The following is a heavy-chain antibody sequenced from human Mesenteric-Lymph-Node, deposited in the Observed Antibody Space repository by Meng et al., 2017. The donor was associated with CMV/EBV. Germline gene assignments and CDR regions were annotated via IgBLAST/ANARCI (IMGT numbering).Heavy chain of an antibody. CDR2: IYYSGST. CDR3: ARVAQYNWFDP. V-gene: IGHV4-59*11. CDR1: GGSISSHY. D-gene: IGHD5-24*01. J-gene: IGHJ5*02. Sequence: SETLSLTCTVSGGSISSHYWSWIRQPPGKGLEWIGYIYYSGSTNYNPSLKSRVTISVDTSKNQFSLKLSSVTAADTAVYYCARVAQYNWFDPWGQGTLVTVSS.